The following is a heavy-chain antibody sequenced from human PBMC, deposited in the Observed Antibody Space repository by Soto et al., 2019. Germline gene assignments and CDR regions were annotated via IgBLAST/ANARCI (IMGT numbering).Heavy chain of an antibody. CDR1: GYTFSTSG. CDR2: ISTYNGDT. D-gene: IGHD2-15*01. Sequence: QVQLVQSGAEVRKPGASVKVSCKASGYTFSTSGMSWLRHAPGQGLEWMGWISTYNGDTSDAPKFQDRVTMTSDTSTSTVYMELRSLRSDDTAVYYCARAGAAPYYYYGMDVWGQGTRVTVSS. V-gene: IGHV1-18*01. CDR3: ARAGAAPYYYYGMDV. J-gene: IGHJ6*02.